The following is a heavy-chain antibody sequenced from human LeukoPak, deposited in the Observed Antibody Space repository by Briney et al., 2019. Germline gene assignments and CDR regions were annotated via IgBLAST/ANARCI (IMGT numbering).Heavy chain of an antibody. Sequence: QTGGSLRLSCAASGFTFSSYAMSWVRQAPGKGLEWVSAISGSGGSTYYADSVKGRFTISRDNSKNTLYLQMNSLRAEDTAVYYCARSVVTAARGGHWFDPWDQGTLVTVDS. V-gene: IGHV3-23*01. CDR3: ARSVVTAARGGHWFDP. CDR1: GFTFSSYA. J-gene: IGHJ5*02. CDR2: ISGSGGST. D-gene: IGHD2-2*01.